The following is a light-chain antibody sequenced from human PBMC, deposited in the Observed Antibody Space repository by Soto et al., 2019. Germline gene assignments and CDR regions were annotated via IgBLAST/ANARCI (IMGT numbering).Light chain of an antibody. Sequence: VVSQSPESLAVSLGERATINCKSSQTVLYNSNNKNYLAWYQQKPGQPPKLLMFWASIRETGVPGRFSGSGSGTDFTLTISSLQDEDVAVYYCQQYYTTPLAFGGGTKVDIK. CDR3: QQYYTTPLA. CDR2: WAS. J-gene: IGKJ4*01. V-gene: IGKV4-1*01. CDR1: QTVLYNSNNKNY.